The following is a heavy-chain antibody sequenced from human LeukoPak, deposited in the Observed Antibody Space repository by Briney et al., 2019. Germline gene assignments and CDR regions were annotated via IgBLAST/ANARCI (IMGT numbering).Heavy chain of an antibody. Sequence: GASVKVSCKTCGYNFTGYHIHWVRQVPGQGLEWMGWIHPGTGDTRYTRKFQGRVTMTRDTSINTAYPELSGLKSNDTAVYYCARKGAEYSRSPLLNAWFDPWGQGTLITVSS. J-gene: IGHJ5*02. CDR3: ARKGAEYSRSPLLNAWFDP. CDR1: GYNFTGYH. V-gene: IGHV1-2*02. CDR2: IHPGTGDT. D-gene: IGHD6-6*01.